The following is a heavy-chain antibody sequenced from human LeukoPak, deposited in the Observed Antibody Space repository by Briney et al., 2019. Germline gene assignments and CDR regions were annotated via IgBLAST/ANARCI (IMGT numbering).Heavy chain of an antibody. J-gene: IGHJ5*02. CDR2: ISAYNGNT. CDR1: GYTFTSYG. Sequence: ASVKVSFKASGYTFTSYGISWVRQAPGQGLEWMGWISAYNGNTNYAQKLQGRVTMTTDTSTSTAYMELRSLRSDDTAVYYCARGPRGQLEPGPLDPWGQGTLVTVSS. CDR3: ARGPRGQLEPGPLDP. V-gene: IGHV1-18*01. D-gene: IGHD1-1*01.